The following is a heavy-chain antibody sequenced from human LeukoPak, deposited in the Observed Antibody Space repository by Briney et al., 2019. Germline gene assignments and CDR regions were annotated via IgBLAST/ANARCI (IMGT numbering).Heavy chain of an antibody. J-gene: IGHJ4*02. CDR1: GFTFSSYG. CDR2: ISYDGCNK. CDR3: AKGSPIYDILTGYPDY. V-gene: IGHV3-30*18. D-gene: IGHD3-9*01. Sequence: GRSLRLSCAASGFTFSSYGMHWVRQAPGKGLEWVAVISYDGCNKYYADSVKGRFTISRDNSKNTLYLQMNSLRAEDTAVYYCAKGSPIYDILTGYPDYWGQGTLVTVSS.